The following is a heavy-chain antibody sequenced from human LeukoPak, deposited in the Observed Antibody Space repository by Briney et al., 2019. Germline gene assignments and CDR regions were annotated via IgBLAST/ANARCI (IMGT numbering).Heavy chain of an antibody. J-gene: IGHJ4*02. V-gene: IGHV3-23*01. CDR1: GFTLSSYA. CDR3: VYSSSLGTGFDY. Sequence: PGGSLRLSCAASGFTLSSYAMSWVRQAPGKGLEWVSAISGSGGSTYYADSVKGRFTISRDNSKNTLYLQMNSLRAEDTAVYYCVYSSSLGTGFDYWGQGTLVTVSS. CDR2: ISGSGGST. D-gene: IGHD6-13*01.